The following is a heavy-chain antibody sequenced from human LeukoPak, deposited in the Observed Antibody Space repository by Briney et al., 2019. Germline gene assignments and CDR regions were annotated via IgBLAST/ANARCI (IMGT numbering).Heavy chain of an antibody. CDR1: GYTLTELS. Sequence: ASVKVSCKVSGYTLTELSMHWVRQAPGKGLEWMGGFDPEDGETIYAQKFQGRVTMTEDTSTDTAYMELSSLRSEDTAVYYCATLGEPVPAAMSWGQGTLVTVSS. D-gene: IGHD2-2*01. J-gene: IGHJ4*02. CDR2: FDPEDGET. CDR3: ATLGEPVPAAMS. V-gene: IGHV1-24*01.